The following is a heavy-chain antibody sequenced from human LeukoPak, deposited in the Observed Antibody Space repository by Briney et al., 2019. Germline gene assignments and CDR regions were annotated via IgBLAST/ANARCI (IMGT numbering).Heavy chain of an antibody. CDR3: ARDRDRWMIVVVSAAFDI. D-gene: IGHD3-22*01. V-gene: IGHV4-39*07. J-gene: IGHJ3*02. CDR1: GYSISSSSYY. CDR2: IYYSGST. Sequence: SETLSLTCTVSGYSISSSSYYWGWIRQPPGKGLEWIGSIYYSGSTYYNPSLKSRVTISVDTSKNQFSLKLSSVTAADTAVYYCARDRDRWMIVVVSAAFDIWGQGTMVTVSS.